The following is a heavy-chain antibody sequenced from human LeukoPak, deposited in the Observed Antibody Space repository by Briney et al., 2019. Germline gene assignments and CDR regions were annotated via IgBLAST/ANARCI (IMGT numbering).Heavy chain of an antibody. CDR1: GYTLTELS. J-gene: IGHJ5*02. D-gene: IGHD6-19*01. CDR2: FDPEDGET. V-gene: IGHV1-24*01. CDR3: ATTLEFGCCDP. Sequence: ASVKVSCKVPGYTLTELSMHWVRPDPGKGVWWMGGFDPEDGETIYAQKFQSRVTTSEDTSPETAYTELSSLRSEETAEYYCATTLEFGCCDPGGRETRVTVS.